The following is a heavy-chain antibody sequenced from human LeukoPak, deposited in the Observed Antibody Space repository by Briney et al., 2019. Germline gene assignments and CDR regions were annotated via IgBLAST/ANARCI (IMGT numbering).Heavy chain of an antibody. D-gene: IGHD5-12*01. CDR3: AKTHYDLLDV. CDR1: GFSFSTSP. J-gene: IGHJ6*02. Sequence: GGSLRLSCAASGFSFSTSPMSWVRQPPGKGLEWVSAMNNGPGATFYRGSVRGRFTISRDDSKSTLYLQMNSLRAEDTGTYYCAKTHYDLLDVWGQGATVTVSS. CDR2: MNNGPGAT. V-gene: IGHV3-23*01.